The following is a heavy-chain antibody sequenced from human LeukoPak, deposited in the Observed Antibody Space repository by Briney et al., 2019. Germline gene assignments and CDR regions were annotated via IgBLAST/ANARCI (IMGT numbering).Heavy chain of an antibody. CDR1: GFTVSSNY. V-gene: IGHV3-66*01. Sequence: GRSLRLSRAASGFTVSSNYMSWVRRAPGKGLEWVSVIYSGGSTYYADSVKGRFTISRDNSKNTLYLQMNSLRAEDTAVYYCARVGSRITMTPRPWGFDYWGQGTLVTVSS. CDR2: IYSGGST. J-gene: IGHJ4*02. D-gene: IGHD3-22*01. CDR3: ARVGSRITMTPRPWGFDY.